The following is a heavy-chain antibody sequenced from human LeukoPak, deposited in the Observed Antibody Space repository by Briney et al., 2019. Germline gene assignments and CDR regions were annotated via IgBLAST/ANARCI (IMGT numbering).Heavy chain of an antibody. CDR3: VKDGDDSGWNYFGY. V-gene: IGHV3-30*18. CDR1: GFPFSNHG. D-gene: IGHD6-19*01. Sequence: PGRSLRLSCAASGFPFSNHGMHWVRQAPGKGLEWVPDISHDGRKKYYADSVKGRFTISRDNSQNTLSLQMNSLRAEDTAVYYCVKDGDDSGWNYFGYWGQGALATVSS. J-gene: IGHJ4*02. CDR2: ISHDGRKK.